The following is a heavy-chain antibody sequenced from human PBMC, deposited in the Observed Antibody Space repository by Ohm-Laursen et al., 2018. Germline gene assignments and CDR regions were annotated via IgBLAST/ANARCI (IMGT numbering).Heavy chain of an antibody. CDR2: IIPILGIA. CDR1: GGTFSSYA. D-gene: IGHD3-10*01. Sequence: GASVKVSCKASGGTFSSYAISWVRQAPGQGLEWMGRIIPILGIANYAQKFQGRVTITADKSTSTAYMELSSLRSEDTAVYYCARMVRGAPTTSHHMNWFDPWGQGTLVTVSS. V-gene: IGHV1-69*04. J-gene: IGHJ5*02. CDR3: ARMVRGAPTTSHHMNWFDP.